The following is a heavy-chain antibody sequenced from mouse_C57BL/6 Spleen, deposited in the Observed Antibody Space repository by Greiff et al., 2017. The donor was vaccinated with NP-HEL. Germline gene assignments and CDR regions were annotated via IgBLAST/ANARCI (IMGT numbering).Heavy chain of an antibody. CDR2: IDPEDGET. CDR3: AREGTFYSNAYYAMDY. D-gene: IGHD2-5*01. J-gene: IGHJ4*01. Sequence: EVKLVESGAELVKPGASVKLSCTASGFNIKDYYMHWVKQRTEQGLEWIGRIDPEDGETKYAPKFQGKATITADTSSNTAYLQLSSLTSEDTAVYYCAREGTFYSNAYYAMDYWGQGTSVTVSS. V-gene: IGHV14-2*01. CDR1: GFNIKDYY.